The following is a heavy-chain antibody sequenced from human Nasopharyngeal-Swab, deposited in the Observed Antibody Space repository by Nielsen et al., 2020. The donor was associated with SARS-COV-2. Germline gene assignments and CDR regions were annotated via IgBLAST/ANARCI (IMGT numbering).Heavy chain of an antibody. D-gene: IGHD2/OR15-2a*01. J-gene: IGHJ4*02. V-gene: IGHV3-7*01. CDR1: GFTFTAHW. CDR3: ARDSRD. Sequence: GESLKISCAASGFTFTAHWMSWVRQAPGKGLEWVANIKHDGSDKYYVDSVKGRFTISRDNAKNSLYLQMNSLRADDTAVYYCARDSRDWGQGTLVTVSS. CDR2: IKHDGSDK.